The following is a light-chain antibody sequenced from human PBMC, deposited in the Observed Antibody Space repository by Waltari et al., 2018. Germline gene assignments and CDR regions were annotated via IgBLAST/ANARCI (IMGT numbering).Light chain of an antibody. CDR2: GAS. CDR1: QSVISTY. CDR3: QQYGNSPS. Sequence: EIVLTQSPGTLSLSPGERVTLFCRASQSVISTYLAWYQQKPGQTPKLLIYGASSRAPGIPDRFSGSGSGTDFTLTISRLEPGDFAVYYCQQYGNSPSFGGGTKVEIK. V-gene: IGKV3-20*01. J-gene: IGKJ4*01.